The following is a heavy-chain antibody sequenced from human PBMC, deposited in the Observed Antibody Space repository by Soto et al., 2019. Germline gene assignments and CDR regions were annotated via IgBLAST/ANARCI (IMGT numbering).Heavy chain of an antibody. CDR2: IYYSGST. J-gene: IGHJ4*02. CDR1: GGSISSGDYY. D-gene: IGHD3-10*01. Sequence: QVQLQESGPGLVKPSQTLSLTCTVSGGSISSGDYYWSWIRQPPGKGLEWIGYIYYSGSTYYNPSLKSRVTISVDTSKNQFSLKLSSVTAADTAVYYCARDRFVVWFGERYSWAIDYWGQGTLVTVSS. V-gene: IGHV4-30-4*01. CDR3: ARDRFVVWFGERYSWAIDY.